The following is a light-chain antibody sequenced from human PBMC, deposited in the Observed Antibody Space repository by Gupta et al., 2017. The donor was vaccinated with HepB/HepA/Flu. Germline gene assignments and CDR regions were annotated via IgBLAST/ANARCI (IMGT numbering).Light chain of an antibody. Sequence: QSALTQPASVSGSPGQSITISCTGTNSDVGAYNYVSWYQQHPGKVPKLMIYDVTYRPSGVSSRFSGSKSGNTASLTISGLQAEDDGDDFCKSYAGSNIWVFGGGTKLTVL. CDR3: KSYAGSNIWV. CDR2: DVT. J-gene: IGLJ3*02. CDR1: NSDVGAYNY. V-gene: IGLV2-14*01.